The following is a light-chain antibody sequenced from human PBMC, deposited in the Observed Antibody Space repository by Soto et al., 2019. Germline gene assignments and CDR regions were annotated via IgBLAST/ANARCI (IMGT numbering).Light chain of an antibody. V-gene: IGLV2-14*01. CDR2: DVS. Sequence: QSVLTQPASVSGSPGQSITISCTGTSSDVGGYNYVSWYQQHPGKAPKLMIYDVSNRPSGVSNRFSGSKSCNTASLTISGLQAEDEADYYCSSYTSSSTLVFGTGTQLTVL. CDR1: SSDVGGYNY. CDR3: SSYTSSSTLV. J-gene: IGLJ1*01.